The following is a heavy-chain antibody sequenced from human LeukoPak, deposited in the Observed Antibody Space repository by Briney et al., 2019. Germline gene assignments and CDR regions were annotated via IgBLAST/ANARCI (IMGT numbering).Heavy chain of an antibody. D-gene: IGHD6-19*01. CDR3: ARAGDSSGWYRVIDY. CDR1: GYTFTSYG. J-gene: IGHJ4*02. V-gene: IGHV1-18*01. CDR2: ISAYNGNT. Sequence: ASVKVSCKASGYTFTSYGISWVRQAPGQGLEWMGWISAYNGNTNYAQNLQGRVTMTTDTSTSTAYMELRSLRSDDTAVYYCARAGDSSGWYRVIDYWGQGTLVTVSS.